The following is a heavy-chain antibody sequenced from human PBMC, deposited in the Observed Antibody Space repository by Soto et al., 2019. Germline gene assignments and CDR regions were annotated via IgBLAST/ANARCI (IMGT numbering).Heavy chain of an antibody. CDR2: VYYTGST. V-gene: IGHV4-30-4*01. J-gene: IGHJ5*02. CDR3: VRTAREGAVAPHWFDR. CDR1: GASIRSTDYY. Sequence: SETLSLTCTVSGASIRSTDYYWSWIRQAPGKGLEWIGYVYYTGSTYYNPSLMSRLTISVDTSKNQFSLKLTSMTAAETAVYYCVRTAREGAVAPHWFDRWGQGTQVTVSS. D-gene: IGHD2-21*02.